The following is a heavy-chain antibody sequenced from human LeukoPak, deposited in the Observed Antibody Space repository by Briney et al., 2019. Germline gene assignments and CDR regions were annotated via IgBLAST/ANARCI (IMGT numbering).Heavy chain of an antibody. CDR2: IYYSGST. V-gene: IGHV4-59*08. D-gene: IGHD6-19*01. CDR1: GGSISSYY. CDR3: ARHAGYSSGWYNYDAFDI. J-gene: IGHJ3*02. Sequence: SETLSLTCTVSGGSISSYYWSWIRQPPGKGLEWIGYIYYSGSTNYNPSLKSRVTISVDTSKNQFSLKLSSVTAADTAVYYCARHAGYSSGWYNYDAFDIWSQGTMVTVSS.